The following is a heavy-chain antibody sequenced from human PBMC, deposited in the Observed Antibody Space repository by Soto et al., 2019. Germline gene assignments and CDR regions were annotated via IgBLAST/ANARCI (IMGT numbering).Heavy chain of an antibody. J-gene: IGHJ5*02. V-gene: IGHV1-69*13. CDR2: IIPIFGTA. Sequence: SVKVSCKASGGTFSSYAISWVRQAPGQGLEWMGGIIPIFGTANYAQKFQGRVTITADESTSTAYMELSSLRSEDTAVYYCARAMLKVPYYYDSSGSLDPWGQGTLVTVSS. CDR1: GGTFSSYA. D-gene: IGHD3-22*01. CDR3: ARAMLKVPYYYDSSGSLDP.